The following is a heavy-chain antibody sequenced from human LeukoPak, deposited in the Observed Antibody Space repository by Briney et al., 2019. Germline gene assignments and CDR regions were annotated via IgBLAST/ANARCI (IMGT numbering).Heavy chain of an antibody. D-gene: IGHD2-2*01. CDR3: ARNRGYCSSTSCYQVADY. Sequence: GASVKVSCKASGYTFTSYDINWVRQATGQGLEWMGWMNPNSGNTGYAQKFQGRVTMTRNTSISTAYMELSSLRSEDTAVYYRARNRGYCSSTSCYQVADYWGQGTLVTVSS. J-gene: IGHJ4*02. CDR1: GYTFTSYD. V-gene: IGHV1-8*01. CDR2: MNPNSGNT.